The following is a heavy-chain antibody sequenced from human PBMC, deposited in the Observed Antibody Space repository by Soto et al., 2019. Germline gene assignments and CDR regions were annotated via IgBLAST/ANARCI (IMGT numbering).Heavy chain of an antibody. V-gene: IGHV3-23*01. CDR2: ISSGGGSP. Sequence: EVQLLESGGGLVQPGGSLRLSCVASGFTFSDYAMSWVRQAPGKGLEWVSGISSGGGSPYNADSVKGRFTISRDNSKNTLYLQMNSVRVDDTAVYYCVKGGGRIVPRHFDYWGQGTLVTVSS. J-gene: IGHJ4*02. CDR1: GFTFSDYA. D-gene: IGHD6-6*01. CDR3: VKGGGRIVPRHFDY.